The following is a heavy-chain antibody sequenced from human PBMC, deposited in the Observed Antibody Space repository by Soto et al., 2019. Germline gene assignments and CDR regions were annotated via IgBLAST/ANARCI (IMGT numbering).Heavy chain of an antibody. Sequence: GRSLILSCATSGFTFSRYGMHRVRQAPGKGLEWVSGISLNSGSMGYADSVKGRFTISRDNAKNSLYLQMNSLRAEDTALYYCAKDNAPLYYYYGMDVWGQGTTVTVSS. J-gene: IGHJ6*02. CDR3: AKDNAPLYYYYGMDV. CDR2: ISLNSGSM. V-gene: IGHV3-9*01. CDR1: GFTFSRYG.